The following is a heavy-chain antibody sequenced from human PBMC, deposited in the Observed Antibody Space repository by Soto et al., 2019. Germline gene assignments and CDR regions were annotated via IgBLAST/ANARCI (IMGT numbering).Heavy chain of an antibody. CDR3: ASDILTGYRDYYYGMDV. J-gene: IGHJ6*04. CDR1: GYTFTSYG. D-gene: IGHD3-9*01. Sequence: ASGKVSCKASGYTFTSYGISWVRQAPGQGLEWMGWISAYNGNTNYAQKLQGRVTMTTDTSTSTAYMELRSLRSDDTAVYYCASDILTGYRDYYYGMDVWGKGPTVTVSS. V-gene: IGHV1-18*01. CDR2: ISAYNGNT.